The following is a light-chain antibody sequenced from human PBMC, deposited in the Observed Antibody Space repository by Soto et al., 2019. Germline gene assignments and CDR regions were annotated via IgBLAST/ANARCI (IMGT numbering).Light chain of an antibody. V-gene: IGLV2-14*01. CDR3: SSYTSSSTYYV. CDR1: SSDVGGYNY. CDR2: DVS. J-gene: IGLJ1*01. Sequence: QSALTQPASVSGSPGQPITISCTGTSSDVGGYNYVSWYQQHPGKAPKLMIYDVSNRPSGVSNRFSGSKSGNTASLTISGLQAEDEADYYCSSYTSSSTYYVFGTGTKV.